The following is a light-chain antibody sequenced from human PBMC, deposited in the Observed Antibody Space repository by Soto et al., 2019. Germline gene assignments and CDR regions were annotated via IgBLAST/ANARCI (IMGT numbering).Light chain of an antibody. J-gene: IGKJ1*01. CDR2: AAS. CDR1: QGIRND. Sequence: AIQMTQTPSSLYASEGERVTITCRASQGIRNDLVWYQQKSGKAPKVLIYAASSLQDGVPSRFSGSGSGTDFTLTISSLQPEDFATYYCLQDYDYPWTFAQGTKVDI. V-gene: IGKV1-6*01. CDR3: LQDYDYPWT.